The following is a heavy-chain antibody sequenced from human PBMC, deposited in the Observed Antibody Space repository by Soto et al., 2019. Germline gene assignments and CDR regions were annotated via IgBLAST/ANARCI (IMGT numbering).Heavy chain of an antibody. Sequence: EVQLVASGGGLVQPGGSLRLSCVASGFTFNYYWMHWVRQAPGKGLMWVSRLQTDGSHPDYADYVKGRFTISRDNAKNPLYLQMNNLRAEDMAVYYCARGGAPDDWCQGTLVTFSS. CDR3: ARGGAPDD. V-gene: IGHV3-74*01. J-gene: IGHJ4*02. CDR2: LQTDGSHP. CDR1: GFTFNYYW.